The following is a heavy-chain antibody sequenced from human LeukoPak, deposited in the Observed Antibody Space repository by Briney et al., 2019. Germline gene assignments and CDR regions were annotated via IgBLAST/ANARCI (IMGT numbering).Heavy chain of an antibody. V-gene: IGHV7-4-1*02. D-gene: IGHD2-15*01. J-gene: IGHJ4*02. CDR3: ASSYCSGGHCYPQQTVYYFDF. Sequence: ASVKVSCKASGYSFTTYAMNWLRQAPGQGLEWMGWINPNTGNPTYAPGFTGRFVFSLDTSVSTAYLQISSLKAEDTAVYYCASSYCSGGHCYPQQTVYYFDFWGQGTLVTVSS. CDR2: INPNTGNP. CDR1: GYSFTTYA.